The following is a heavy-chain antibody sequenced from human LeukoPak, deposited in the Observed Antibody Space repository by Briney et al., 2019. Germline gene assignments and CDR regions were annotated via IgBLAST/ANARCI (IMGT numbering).Heavy chain of an antibody. CDR3: ARHIPGGNNDFDY. D-gene: IGHD1/OR15-1a*01. J-gene: IGHJ4*02. Sequence: GGSLRLSCAVSGFTLGGYWMTWVRQAPGRGLEWVANINEDGSGKYYVDSVKGRFTVSRDNAKSSLYLQMNSLRVEDTAVYYCARHIPGGNNDFDYWGQGTLVTVSS. CDR2: INEDGSGK. CDR1: GFTLGGYW. V-gene: IGHV3-7*01.